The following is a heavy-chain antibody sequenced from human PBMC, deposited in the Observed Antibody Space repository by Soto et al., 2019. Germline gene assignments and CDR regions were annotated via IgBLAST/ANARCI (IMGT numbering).Heavy chain of an antibody. J-gene: IGHJ4*02. Sequence: SLSLSCAASGFTFNIYGMHWVRQAPDKGLEWVALISYDGSNQYYADSVKGRFTISRDNSKNTLFLQMNSLRADDTAVYYCAEDQASGQGSFDSWGQGTLVTVSS. V-gene: IGHV3-30*18. CDR3: AEDQASGQGSFDS. CDR1: GFTFNIYG. CDR2: ISYDGSNQ.